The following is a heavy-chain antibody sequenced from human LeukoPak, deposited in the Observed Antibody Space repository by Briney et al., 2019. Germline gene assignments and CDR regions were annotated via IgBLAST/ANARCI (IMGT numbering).Heavy chain of an antibody. CDR3: TKALDL. CDR2: INQDGTVT. V-gene: IGHV3-7*01. CDR1: GFTLSESW. J-gene: IGHJ5*02. Sequence: PGGSLRLSCAASGFTLSESWMEWVRQAPGKGLEWVANINQDGTVTYYVDSAKGRFTISRDNAKNSLYLQMDSLRVEDTAMYYCTKALDLWGQGSLVTVSS.